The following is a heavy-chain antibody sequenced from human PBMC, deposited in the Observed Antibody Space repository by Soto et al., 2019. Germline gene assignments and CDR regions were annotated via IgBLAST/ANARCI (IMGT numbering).Heavy chain of an antibody. Sequence: QVQLLQSGTEVKKPGASVKVSCKASGYTFSEYYMNWVRQAPGQGLEWMGWINPNTGGTKYAQKFLGRVTLTRDTSINTAYMELSRLRSDDTAVYYCARDYYGGDYWGQGTLVTVSS. D-gene: IGHD4-17*01. CDR1: GYTFSEYY. J-gene: IGHJ4*02. CDR2: INPNTGGT. V-gene: IGHV1-2*02. CDR3: ARDYYGGDY.